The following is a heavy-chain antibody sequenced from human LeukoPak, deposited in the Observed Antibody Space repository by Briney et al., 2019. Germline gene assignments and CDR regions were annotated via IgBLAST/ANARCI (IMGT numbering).Heavy chain of an antibody. CDR1: GNSISSGDNY. Sequence: SQTLSLTCTVSGNSISSGDNYWSWIRQPAGKGLEWIGRIYTSGSTNYNPSLKSRVTISGDTSKNQFSLRLSSVTAADTAVYYCARHADYDSNWFDPWGQGTQVTVSS. V-gene: IGHV4-61*02. CDR2: IYTSGST. CDR3: ARHADYDSNWFDP. D-gene: IGHD4/OR15-4a*01. J-gene: IGHJ5*02.